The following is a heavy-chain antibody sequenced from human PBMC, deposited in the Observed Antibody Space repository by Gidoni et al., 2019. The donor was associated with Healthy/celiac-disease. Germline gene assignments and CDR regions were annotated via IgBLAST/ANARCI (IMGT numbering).Heavy chain of an antibody. D-gene: IGHD6-13*01. CDR2: INHSGST. CDR3: ARMGLSGSSSWFFQAFDY. V-gene: IGHV4-34*01. CDR1: GGSFSGYY. Sequence: QVQLQQWGAGLLTPSETLSLTCAVYGGSFSGYYWSWIRQPPGKGLEWIGEINHSGSTNYNPFLKSRVTISVDTSKNQFSLKLSSVTAADTAVYYCARMGLSGSSSWFFQAFDYWGQGTLVTVSS. J-gene: IGHJ4*02.